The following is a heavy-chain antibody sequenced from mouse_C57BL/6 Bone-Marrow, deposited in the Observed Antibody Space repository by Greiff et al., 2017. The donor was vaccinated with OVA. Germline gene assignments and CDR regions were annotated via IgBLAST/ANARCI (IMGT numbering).Heavy chain of an antibody. Sequence: VKLVESGPGLVAPSQSLSITCTVSGFSLTSYAISWVRQPPGKGLEWLGVIWTGGGTNYNSALKSRLSISKDNSKSQVFLKMNSLQTDDTARYYCARNSPYYYGSYYFDYWGQGTTLTVSS. CDR3: ARNSPYYYGSYYFDY. D-gene: IGHD1-1*01. J-gene: IGHJ2*01. CDR1: GFSLTSYA. V-gene: IGHV2-9-1*01. CDR2: IWTGGGT.